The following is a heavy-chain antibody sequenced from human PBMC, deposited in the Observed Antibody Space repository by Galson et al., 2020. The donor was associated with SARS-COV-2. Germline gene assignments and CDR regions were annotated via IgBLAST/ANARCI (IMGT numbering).Heavy chain of an antibody. J-gene: IGHJ4*02. Sequence: AVRGYSITNGHYWGWIRQSPGQGLEWIGNIYYNGVAYYNPSLKSRVTLSVDTSKNQFSLKLTSVTAADTAVYYCARGGPTDYWGQGTLVTVSS. CDR2: IYYNGVA. D-gene: IGHD3-16*01. CDR1: GYSITNGHY. CDR3: ARGGPTDY. V-gene: IGHV4-38-2*01.